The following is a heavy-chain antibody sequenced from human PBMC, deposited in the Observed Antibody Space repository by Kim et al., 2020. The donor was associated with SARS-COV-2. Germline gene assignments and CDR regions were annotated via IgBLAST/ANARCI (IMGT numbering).Heavy chain of an antibody. CDR2: INHSGST. CDR1: GGSFSGYY. D-gene: IGHD3-10*01. CDR3: ARGALYYYGSGSYHTGTWYFDY. Sequence: LETLSLTCAVYGGSFSGYYWSWIRQPPGKGLEWIGEINHSGSTNYNPSLKSRVTISVDTSKNQFSLKLSSVTAADTAVYYCARGALYYYGSGSYHTGTWYFDYWGQGTLVTVSS. V-gene: IGHV4-34*01. J-gene: IGHJ4*02.